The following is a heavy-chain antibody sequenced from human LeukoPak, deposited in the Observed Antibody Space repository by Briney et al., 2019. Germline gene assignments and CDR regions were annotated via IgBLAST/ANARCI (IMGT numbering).Heavy chain of an antibody. V-gene: IGHV3-23*01. CDR2: ISGSGGNT. J-gene: IGHJ4*02. Sequence: GGSLRLSCAASGFTFSTYAMTWVRQAPGKGLEWVSTISGSGGNTYYADSVKGRFTISRDNSKNTLSLQMNGLRAEDTAVYYCAKVDGTVYFDYWGQGTLVTVSS. CDR1: GFTFSTYA. CDR3: AKVDGTVYFDY. D-gene: IGHD5-24*01.